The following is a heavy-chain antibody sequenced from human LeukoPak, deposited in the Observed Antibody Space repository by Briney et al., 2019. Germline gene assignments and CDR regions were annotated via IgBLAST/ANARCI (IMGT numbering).Heavy chain of an antibody. Sequence: GGSLRLSCAASGFTFGAYAIYWVRQAPGKGLEWVAVISYDGKNKYSADSVKGRFTISRDNSKNTLYLQMNSLRPEDTAVYYCARDSEEFLYHYYYMDVWGKGTTVTVSS. D-gene: IGHD1-26*01. J-gene: IGHJ6*03. CDR3: ARDSEEFLYHYYYMDV. V-gene: IGHV3-30*04. CDR1: GFTFGAYA. CDR2: ISYDGKNK.